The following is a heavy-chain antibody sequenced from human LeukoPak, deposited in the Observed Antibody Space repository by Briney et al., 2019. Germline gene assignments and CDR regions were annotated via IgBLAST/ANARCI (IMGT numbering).Heavy chain of an antibody. CDR3: ARVFGLRYFDWANNWFDP. D-gene: IGHD3-9*01. J-gene: IGHJ5*02. CDR1: GGTFSSYA. CDR2: IIPIFGTA. Sequence: SSVKVSCKASGGTFSSYAISWVRQAPGQGLEWMGGIIPIFGTANYAQKFQGRVTITADESTSTAYMELSSPRSEDTAVYYCARVFGLRYFDWANNWFDPWGQGTLVTVSS. V-gene: IGHV1-69*01.